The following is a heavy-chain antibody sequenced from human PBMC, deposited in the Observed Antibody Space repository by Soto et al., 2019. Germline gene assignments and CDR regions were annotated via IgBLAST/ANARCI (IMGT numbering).Heavy chain of an antibody. J-gene: IGHJ4*02. CDR1: GGSISSGDYY. CDR2: IYYSGST. Sequence: NPSETLSLTCTVSGGSISSGDYYWSWIRQPPGKGLEWIGYIYYSGSTYYNPSLKSRVTISVDTSKNQFSLKLSSVTAADTAVYYCARIDYYDSSGYSYFDYWGQGTLVTVSS. V-gene: IGHV4-30-4*01. D-gene: IGHD3-22*01. CDR3: ARIDYYDSSGYSYFDY.